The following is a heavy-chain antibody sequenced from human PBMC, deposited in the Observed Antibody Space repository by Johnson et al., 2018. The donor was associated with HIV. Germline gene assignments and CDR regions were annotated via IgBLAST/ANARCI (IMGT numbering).Heavy chain of an antibody. V-gene: IGHV3-NL1*01. D-gene: IGHD3-22*01. J-gene: IGHJ3*02. CDR3: AKHGGYSDGPNDAFDI. CDR2: IYSGGST. Sequence: QVQLVESGGGVVQPGRSLRLSCAASGFTFSSYAMHWVRQAPGKGLEWVSVIYSGGSTYYADSVKGRFTISRDNSKNTLYLQMNSLRAEDTAVYYCAKHGGYSDGPNDAFDIWCQGTMVTVSS. CDR1: GFTFSSYA.